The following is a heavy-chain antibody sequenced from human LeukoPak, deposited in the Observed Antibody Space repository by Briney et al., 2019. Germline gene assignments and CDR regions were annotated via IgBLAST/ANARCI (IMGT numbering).Heavy chain of an antibody. CDR1: GFTFSSYA. V-gene: IGHV3-23*01. CDR2: ISGSGGST. J-gene: IGHJ4*02. Sequence: PGGSLRLSCAASGFTFSSYAMSWVRQAPGEGLEWVSAISGSGGSTYYADSVKGRFTISRDNSKNTLYLQMNSLRAEDTAVYYCAKCYDSSGYYFDYWGQGTLVTVSS. D-gene: IGHD3-22*01. CDR3: AKCYDSSGYYFDY.